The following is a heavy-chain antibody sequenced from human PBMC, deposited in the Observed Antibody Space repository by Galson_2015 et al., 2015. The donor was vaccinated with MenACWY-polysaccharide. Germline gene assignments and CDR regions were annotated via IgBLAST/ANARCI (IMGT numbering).Heavy chain of an antibody. J-gene: IGHJ4*02. D-gene: IGHD2-21*01. CDR3: ARIIARKYTFADS. V-gene: IGHV1-8*01. CDR2: MNPNSGNT. Sequence: SVKVSCKASGYKFTSYDINWVRQASGQGLEWKGWMNPNSGNTGYAQKFQGRVTMTSSSAMTTAYMELSSLRSEDTAVYYCARIIARKYTFADSWGQGTLVTV. CDR1: GYKFTSYD.